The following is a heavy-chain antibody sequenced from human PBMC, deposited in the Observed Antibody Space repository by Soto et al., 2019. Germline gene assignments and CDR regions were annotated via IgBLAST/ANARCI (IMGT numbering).Heavy chain of an antibody. CDR3: ARDGDMITFGGVIVGDLDP. CDR1: GGTFSSYA. Sequence: GASVKVSCKASGGTFSSYAISWVRQAPGQGLEWMGGIIPIFGTANYAQKFQGRVTITADESTSTAYMELSSLRSEDTAVYYCARDGDMITFGGVIVGDLDPWGQGTLVTVSS. J-gene: IGHJ5*02. CDR2: IIPIFGTA. V-gene: IGHV1-69*13. D-gene: IGHD3-16*02.